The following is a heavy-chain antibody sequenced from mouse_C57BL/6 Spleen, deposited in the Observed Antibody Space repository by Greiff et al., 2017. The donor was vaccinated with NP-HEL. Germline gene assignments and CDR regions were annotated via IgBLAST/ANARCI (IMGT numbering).Heavy chain of an antibody. CDR3: TLTVVATYYFDY. V-gene: IGHV6-3*01. Sequence: EVQLVESGGGLVQPGGSMKLSCVASGFTFSNYWMNWVRQSPEKGLEWVAQIRLKSDNYATHYAESVKGRFTISRDDSKSSVYLQMNNLRAEDTGIYYCTLTVVATYYFDYWGQGTTLTVSS. J-gene: IGHJ2*01. D-gene: IGHD1-1*01. CDR2: IRLKSDNYAT. CDR1: GFTFSNYW.